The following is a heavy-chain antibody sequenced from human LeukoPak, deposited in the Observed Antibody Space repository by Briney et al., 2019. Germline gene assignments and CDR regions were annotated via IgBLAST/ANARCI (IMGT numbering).Heavy chain of an antibody. CDR3: AKRWDYDSSGYYLPYDVCGFDY. V-gene: IGHV3-23*01. CDR2: ISGSGGST. D-gene: IGHD3-22*01. CDR1: GFTFSSYA. J-gene: IGHJ4*02. Sequence: GGSLRLSCAASGFTFSSYAMSWVRQAPGKGLEWVSAISGSGGSTYYADSVKGRFTISRDNSKNTLYLQMNSLRAEDTAVYYCAKRWDYDSSGYYLPYDVCGFDYWGQGTLVTVSS.